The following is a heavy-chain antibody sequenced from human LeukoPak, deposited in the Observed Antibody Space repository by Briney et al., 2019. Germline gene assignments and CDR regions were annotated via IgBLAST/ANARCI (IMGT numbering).Heavy chain of an antibody. CDR3: ARDLDVHDAFDI. CDR2: IYTSGST. D-gene: IGHD3-10*02. J-gene: IGHJ3*02. CDR1: GGSISSGSYY. V-gene: IGHV4-61*02. Sequence: SETLSLTCTASGGSISSGSYYWSWIRQPAGKGLEWIGRIYTSGSTNYNPSLKSRVTISVDTSKNQFSLKLSSVTAADTAVYYCARDLDVHDAFDIWGQGTMVTVSS.